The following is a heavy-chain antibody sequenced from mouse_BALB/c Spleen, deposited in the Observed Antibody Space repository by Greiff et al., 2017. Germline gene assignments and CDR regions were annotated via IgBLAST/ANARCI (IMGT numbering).Heavy chain of an antibody. V-gene: IGHV2-6-2*01. D-gene: IGHD1-1*01. CDR1: GFSLTSYG. CDR2: IWSDGST. CDR3: ARDDGRGFAY. J-gene: IGHJ3*01. Sequence: VQRVESGPDLVAPSQSLSITCTVSGFSLTSYGVHWVRQPPGKGLEWLVVIWSDGSTTYNSALKSRLSISKDNSKSQVFLKMNSLQTDDTARYYCARDDGRGFAYWGQGTLVTVSA.